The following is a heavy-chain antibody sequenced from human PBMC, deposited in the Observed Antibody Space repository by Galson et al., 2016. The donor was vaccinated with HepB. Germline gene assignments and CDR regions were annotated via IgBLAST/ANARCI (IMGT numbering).Heavy chain of an antibody. CDR1: EFTFSTYT. V-gene: IGHV3-21*01. Sequence: SLRLSCAASEFTFSTYTMNWVRQAPGKGLEWVSSISSSSFFIYYADTVKGRFTISRDNANNSLYLQMNSLRAEDTAVYYCARVAAKESWGNTILGVVSNWFDPWGQGTLVTVSS. CDR3: ARVAAKESWGNTILGVVSNWFDP. D-gene: IGHD3-3*01. CDR2: ISSSSFFI. J-gene: IGHJ5*02.